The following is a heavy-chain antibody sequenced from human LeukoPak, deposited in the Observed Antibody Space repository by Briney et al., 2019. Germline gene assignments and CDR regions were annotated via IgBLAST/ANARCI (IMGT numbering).Heavy chain of an antibody. CDR2: IYYSGST. V-gene: IGHV4-59*08. D-gene: IGHD6-19*01. CDR1: GGSTSSYY. J-gene: IGHJ6*03. CDR3: ARQRAVAGPYYYYMDV. Sequence: SETLSLTCTVSGGSTSSYYWSWIRQPPGKGLEWIGYIYYSGSTNYNPSLKSRVTISVDTSKNQFSLKLSSVTAADTAVYYCARQRAVAGPYYYYMDVWGKGTTVTVSS.